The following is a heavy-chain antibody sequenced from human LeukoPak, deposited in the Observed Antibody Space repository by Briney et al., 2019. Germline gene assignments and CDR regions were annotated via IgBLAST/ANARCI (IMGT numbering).Heavy chain of an antibody. V-gene: IGHV4-34*01. J-gene: IGHJ4*02. CDR1: GGSFSGYY. Sequence: PSETLSLTCVVYGGSFSGYYWSWIRQPPGKGLEWIGEINHSGSTDYNPSLKSRVIISVDTSKNQFSLKLSSVTAADTAVYYCARGTGWYDYWGQGTLVTVSS. CDR3: ARGTGWYDY. CDR2: INHSGST. D-gene: IGHD6-19*01.